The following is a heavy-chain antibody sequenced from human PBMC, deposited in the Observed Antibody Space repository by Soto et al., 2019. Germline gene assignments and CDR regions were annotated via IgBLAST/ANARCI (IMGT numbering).Heavy chain of an antibody. CDR3: ARGLAVAGMGEYYYYYGMDV. Sequence: PGASVKVSCKASGYTFTGYYMHWVRQAPGQGLEWMGWINPNSGGTNYAQKFQGWVTMTRDTSISTAYMELSRLRSDDTAVYYCARGLAVAGMGEYYYYYGMDVWGQGTTVTVSS. J-gene: IGHJ6*02. D-gene: IGHD6-19*01. CDR2: INPNSGGT. CDR1: GYTFTGYY. V-gene: IGHV1-2*04.